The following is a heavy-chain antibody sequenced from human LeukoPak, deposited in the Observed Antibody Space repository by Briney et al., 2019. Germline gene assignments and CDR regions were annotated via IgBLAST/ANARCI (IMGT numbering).Heavy chain of an antibody. V-gene: IGHV4-61*01. D-gene: IGHD3-10*01. CDR1: GGSVSSGSYY. Sequence: PSETLSLTCTVSGGSVSSGSYYWSWIRQPPGKGLEWMGYIHYSGSTNYNPSLKSRVTISVDTSKKQLSLMLRSVTAADTAVYYCARDIYGSGHGWFDTWGQGRLVTVSS. CDR3: ARDIYGSGHGWFDT. CDR2: IHYSGST. J-gene: IGHJ5*02.